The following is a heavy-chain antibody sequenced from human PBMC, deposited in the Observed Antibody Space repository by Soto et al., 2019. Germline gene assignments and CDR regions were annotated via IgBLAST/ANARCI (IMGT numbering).Heavy chain of an antibody. D-gene: IGHD2-2*01. CDR2: ISWNSGSI. J-gene: IGHJ4*02. CDR1: GFTFDDYA. CDR3: AKGLRSYQLLVYYFDY. Sequence: DVQLVESGGGLVQPGRSLRLSCAASGFTFDDYAMHWVRQAPGKGLEWVSGISWNSGSIGYADSVKGRFTISRDNAKNSLYLQMNSLRAEDTALYYCAKGLRSYQLLVYYFDYWGQGTLVTVSS. V-gene: IGHV3-9*01.